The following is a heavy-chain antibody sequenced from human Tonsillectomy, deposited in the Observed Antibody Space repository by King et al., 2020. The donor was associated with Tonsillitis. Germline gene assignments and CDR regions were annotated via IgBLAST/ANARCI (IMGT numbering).Heavy chain of an antibody. Sequence: QLVQSGAEVKKPGESLRISCKASGYTFTNYWINWVRQLPGIGLEWLGRIDLIDVYTSYSPPFQGPVPSSVDKSISTAFLQWNILKASDTAMYYCARRHCNNTSCYFEFWGQGTQVTVSS. D-gene: IGHD2-2*01. V-gene: IGHV5-10-1*03. CDR2: IDLIDVYT. CDR3: ARRHCNNTSCYFEF. J-gene: IGHJ4*02. CDR1: GYTFTNYW.